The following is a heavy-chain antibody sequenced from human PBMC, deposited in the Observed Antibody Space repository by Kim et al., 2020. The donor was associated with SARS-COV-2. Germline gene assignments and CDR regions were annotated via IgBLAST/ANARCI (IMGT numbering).Heavy chain of an antibody. CDR3: GRRNYGSGSYSFDY. D-gene: IGHD3-10*01. CDR2: IFPGDSDT. V-gene: IGHV5-51*01. CDR1: GYTFTSYW. J-gene: IGHJ4*02. Sequence: GESLKISCKASGYTFTSYWIGWVRQMPGKRLESMGIIFPGDSDTRYSPFIHGQVTISVDKSINTAFLQWNILEATDTAMYYCGRRNYGSGSYSFDYWGQG.